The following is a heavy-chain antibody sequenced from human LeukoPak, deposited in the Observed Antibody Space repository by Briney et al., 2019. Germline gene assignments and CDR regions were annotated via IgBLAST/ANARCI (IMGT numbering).Heavy chain of an antibody. V-gene: IGHV3-23*01. CDR1: GFTFSTYA. Sequence: PGGSLRLSCAASGFTFSTYAVTWVRQAPGKGLEWVSAITGSGGATYYADSVKGRFTISRDNSKNTLYLQMNSLRAEDTAVYYCAREGSGWYGGFDYWGQGTLVTVSS. J-gene: IGHJ4*02. CDR3: AREGSGWYGGFDY. CDR2: ITGSGGAT. D-gene: IGHD6-19*01.